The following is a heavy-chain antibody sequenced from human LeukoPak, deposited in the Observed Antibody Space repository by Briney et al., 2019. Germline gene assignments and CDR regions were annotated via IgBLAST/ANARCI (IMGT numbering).Heavy chain of an antibody. V-gene: IGHV3-48*03. CDR2: ISSSDNTI. J-gene: IGHJ3*02. Sequence: GGSLRLSCAASGFAFSGHEMNWVRQAPGKGLEWVSYISSSDNTIYYADSVKGRFTISRDNAKNSLSLQMNSLRAEVTAVYYCAREAIAVGDAFDIWGQGTLVTVSS. CDR3: AREAIAVGDAFDI. D-gene: IGHD6-19*01. CDR1: GFAFSGHE.